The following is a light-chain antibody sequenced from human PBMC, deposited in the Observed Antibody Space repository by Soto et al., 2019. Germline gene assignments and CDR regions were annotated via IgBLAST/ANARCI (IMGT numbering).Light chain of an antibody. CDR1: SNDVGSYKL. Sequence: QSALTQPASVSGSPGQSITISCTGTSNDVGSYKLVSWYQQHPDKAPKLIIYEDTNRPSGISDRFSGSKSGNTASLTISGLQAEEEADYYCCSYEGVHSPRVFGGGTKLTVL. V-gene: IGLV2-23*01. CDR3: CSYEGVHSPRV. J-gene: IGLJ3*02. CDR2: EDT.